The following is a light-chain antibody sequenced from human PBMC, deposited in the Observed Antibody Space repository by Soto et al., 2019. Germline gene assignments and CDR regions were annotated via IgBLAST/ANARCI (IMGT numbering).Light chain of an antibody. J-gene: IGLJ1*01. CDR1: SSDVGGYNY. Sequence: QSALTQPASVSGSPGQSITISCTGTSSDVGGYNYVSWYQQYPGKALKLMIYEVSNRPSGVSNRFSGSKSGITASLTISGLQAEDEADYYCSSYTSSSTYVFGTGTKLTVL. CDR3: SSYTSSSTYV. CDR2: EVS. V-gene: IGLV2-14*01.